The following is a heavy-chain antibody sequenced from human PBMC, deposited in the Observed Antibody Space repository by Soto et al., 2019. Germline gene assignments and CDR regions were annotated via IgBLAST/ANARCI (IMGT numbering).Heavy chain of an antibody. Sequence: TGGSLRLSCAASGFTVSSNYMSWVRQAPGKGLEWVSVIYSGGSTYYADSVKGRFTISRDNSKNTLYLQMNSLRAEDTAVYYCASSSGWSGVDYYYYGMDVWGQGTTVTVSS. CDR3: ASSSGWSGVDYYYYGMDV. J-gene: IGHJ6*02. D-gene: IGHD6-19*01. CDR1: GFTVSSNY. V-gene: IGHV3-53*01. CDR2: IYSGGST.